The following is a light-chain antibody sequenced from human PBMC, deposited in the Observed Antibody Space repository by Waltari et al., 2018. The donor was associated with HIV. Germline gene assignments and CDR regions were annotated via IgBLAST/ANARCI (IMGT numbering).Light chain of an antibody. V-gene: IGLV3-10*01. J-gene: IGLJ3*02. CDR1: ALPRKY. CDR2: EDN. Sequence: SYELTQPPSVSVPPGQTARIACSGDALPRKYAYWYQQKSGQAAGLVIYEDNNRPSGVPEGFSCCSSGTVATLTISGAQEEDEGDYYCYSTDSSSHQRVFGGGTKLTVL. CDR3: YSTDSSSHQRV.